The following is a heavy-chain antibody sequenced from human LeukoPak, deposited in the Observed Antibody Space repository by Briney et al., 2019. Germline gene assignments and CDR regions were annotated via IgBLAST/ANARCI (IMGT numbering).Heavy chain of an antibody. CDR1: GFTFSTYT. Sequence: GGSLRLSCAASGFTFSTYTMNWARQAPGKGLEWVSYISSSGSTIYYADSVKGRFTISRDNAKNSLYLQMNSLRAEDTAVYYCARGTVVPAAIDAFDIWGQGTMVTVSS. J-gene: IGHJ3*02. V-gene: IGHV3-48*04. CDR2: ISSSGSTI. CDR3: ARGTVVPAAIDAFDI. D-gene: IGHD2-2*01.